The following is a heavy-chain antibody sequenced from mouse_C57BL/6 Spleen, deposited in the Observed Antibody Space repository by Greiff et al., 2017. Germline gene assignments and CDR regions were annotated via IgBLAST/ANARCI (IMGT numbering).Heavy chain of an antibody. V-gene: IGHV1-22*01. CDR1: GYTFTDYN. CDR2: INPNNGGT. CDR3: ARARYYYGSPYAMDY. Sequence: VQLKESGPELVKPGASVKMSCKASGYTFTDYNMHWVKQSHGKSLEWIGYINPNNGGTSYNQKFKGKATLTVNKSSSTAYMELRSLTSEDSAVYYCARARYYYGSPYAMDYWGQGTSVTVSS. J-gene: IGHJ4*01. D-gene: IGHD1-1*01.